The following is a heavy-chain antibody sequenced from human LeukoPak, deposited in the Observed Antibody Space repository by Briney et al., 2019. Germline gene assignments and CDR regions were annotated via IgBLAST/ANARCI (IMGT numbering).Heavy chain of an antibody. Sequence: GASVKVSCKASGYTFTGYYMHWVRQAPGQGLEWMGWINPNSGGTNYAQKFQGRVTMTRDTSISTAYMELSRLRSDDTAVYYCAREIVVVVAAGDAFDIWGQGTMVTVSS. CDR2: INPNSGGT. J-gene: IGHJ3*02. CDR3: AREIVVVVAAGDAFDI. V-gene: IGHV1-2*02. CDR1: GYTFTGYY. D-gene: IGHD2-15*01.